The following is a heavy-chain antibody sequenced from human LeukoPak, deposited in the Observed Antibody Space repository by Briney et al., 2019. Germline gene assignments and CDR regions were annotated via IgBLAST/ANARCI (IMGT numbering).Heavy chain of an antibody. Sequence: SVKVSCKASGGTFSSYAISWVRQAHGQGLEWMGRIITIFGTANYAQKCQGRVTITTDESTSTAYMELSSLRSEDTAVYYCATGGTARNWFDPWGQGTLVSVSS. J-gene: IGHJ5*02. CDR2: IITIFGTA. CDR3: ATGGTARNWFDP. D-gene: IGHD3-16*01. CDR1: GGTFSSYA. V-gene: IGHV1-69*05.